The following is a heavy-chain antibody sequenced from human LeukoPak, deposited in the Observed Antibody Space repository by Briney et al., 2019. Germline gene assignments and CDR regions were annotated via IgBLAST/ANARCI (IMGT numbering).Heavy chain of an antibody. CDR3: ARAGHYDRPADGFDI. V-gene: IGHV4-4*07. J-gene: IGHJ3*02. Sequence: PSETLSLTCTVSGGSISSYYWGWIRQPAGKGLEWIGRIYSSGSTHYSPSLKSRITMSVDTSKNQFSLRLNSVTAADTAMYYCARAGHYDRPADGFDIWGQGTMVTVSS. CDR1: GGSISSYY. D-gene: IGHD3-9*01. CDR2: IYSSGST.